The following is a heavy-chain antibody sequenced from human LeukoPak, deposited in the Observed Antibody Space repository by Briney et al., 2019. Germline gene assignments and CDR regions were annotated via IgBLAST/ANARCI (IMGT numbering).Heavy chain of an antibody. D-gene: IGHD3-10*01. CDR1: GYTFTSYY. CDR3: ARLRITMVRGVKGWFDP. Sequence: ASVKVSCKASGYTFTSYYMHWVRQAPGQGLEWMGIINPSGGSTSYAQKFQGRVTMTRDTSTSTVYMELSSLRSEDTAVYYCARLRITMVRGVKGWFDPWGQGTLVTVSS. V-gene: IGHV1-46*01. CDR2: INPSGGST. J-gene: IGHJ5*02.